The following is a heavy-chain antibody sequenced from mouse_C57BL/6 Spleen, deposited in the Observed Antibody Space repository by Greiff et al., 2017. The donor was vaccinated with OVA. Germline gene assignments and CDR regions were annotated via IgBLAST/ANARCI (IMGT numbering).Heavy chain of an antibody. V-gene: IGHV5-6*02. CDR3: ARHANYSGAWFAY. CDR2: ISSGGSYT. Sequence: DVKLVESGGDLVKPGGSLKLSCAASGFTFSSYGMSWVRQTPDKRLEWVATISSGGSYTYYPDSVKGRFTISRDNAKNTLYLQMSSLKSEDTAMYYCARHANYSGAWFAYWGQGTLVTVSA. CDR1: GFTFSSYG. J-gene: IGHJ3*01. D-gene: IGHD1-3*01.